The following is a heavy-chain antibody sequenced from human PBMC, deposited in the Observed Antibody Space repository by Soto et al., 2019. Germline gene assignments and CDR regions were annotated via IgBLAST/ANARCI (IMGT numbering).Heavy chain of an antibody. Sequence: QVQLVESGGGVVQPGRSLRLSCAASGFTFSSYGMHWVRQAPGKGLEWVAVIWYDGSNKYYADSVKGRFTISRDNYKNTLYLQMNSLRAEDTAVYYCARDHDTAMETLDYWGQGTLVTVSS. CDR3: ARDHDTAMETLDY. J-gene: IGHJ4*02. CDR2: IWYDGSNK. D-gene: IGHD5-18*01. CDR1: GFTFSSYG. V-gene: IGHV3-33*01.